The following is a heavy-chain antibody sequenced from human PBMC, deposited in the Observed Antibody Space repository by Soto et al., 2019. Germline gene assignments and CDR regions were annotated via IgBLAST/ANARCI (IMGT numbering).Heavy chain of an antibody. CDR1: GFTFSSYG. CDR2: IWYDGSNK. Sequence: QVQLVESGGGVVQPGRSLRLSCAASGFTFSSYGMHWVRQAPGKGLEWVAVIWYDGSNKYYADSVKGRFTISRDNSKNKMYLQMNSLRAEDTAVYYCARDGGYCSGGSCYGIDYWGQGTLVTVSS. J-gene: IGHJ4*02. V-gene: IGHV3-33*01. D-gene: IGHD2-15*01. CDR3: ARDGGYCSGGSCYGIDY.